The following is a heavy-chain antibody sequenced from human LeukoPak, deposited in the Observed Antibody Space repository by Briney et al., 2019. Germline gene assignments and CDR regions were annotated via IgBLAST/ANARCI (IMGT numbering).Heavy chain of an antibody. J-gene: IGHJ3*02. Sequence: SETLSLTCTVSGGSISSYYWSWIRQPAGKGLEWIGRIYTSGSTNYNPSLKSRVTISVDTSKNQFSLKLSSVTAADTVVYYCARAGDRSGYYITARSRGAFDIWGQGTMVTVSS. V-gene: IGHV4-4*07. D-gene: IGHD3-22*01. CDR1: GGSISSYY. CDR3: ARAGDRSGYYITARSRGAFDI. CDR2: IYTSGST.